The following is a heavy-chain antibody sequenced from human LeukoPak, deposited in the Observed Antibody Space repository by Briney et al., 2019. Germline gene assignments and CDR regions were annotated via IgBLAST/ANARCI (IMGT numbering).Heavy chain of an antibody. CDR2: ISSSSTYI. V-gene: IGHV3-21*01. CDR3: ARIPYSSSLTDAFDM. Sequence: GGSLRLSCAASGFSFRSYSMNWVRQAPGRGLEWVSFISSSSTYIYYADSMKGRFTISRDNAKNSLFLQMNSLRGEDTAVYYCARIPYSSSLTDAFDMWGQGTMVTV. CDR1: GFSFRSYS. D-gene: IGHD6-19*01. J-gene: IGHJ3*02.